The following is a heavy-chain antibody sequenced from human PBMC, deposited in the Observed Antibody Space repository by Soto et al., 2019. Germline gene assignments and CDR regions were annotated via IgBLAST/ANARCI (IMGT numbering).Heavy chain of an antibody. CDR1: GFSFGTHA. J-gene: IGHJ4*02. Sequence: EVQLLESGGGLVQPGGSLRLSCVASGFSFGTHAMTWVRQAPGKGLEWVSVISAGSGNTYYADSVKGRFTVSRDNSKNTQWLQLDRVRAEDTGLYYCARPKLKSSSWYGSLDYWGQGTLVTVSS. CDR3: ARPKLKSSSWYGSLDY. D-gene: IGHD2-15*01. CDR2: ISAGSGNT. V-gene: IGHV3-23*01.